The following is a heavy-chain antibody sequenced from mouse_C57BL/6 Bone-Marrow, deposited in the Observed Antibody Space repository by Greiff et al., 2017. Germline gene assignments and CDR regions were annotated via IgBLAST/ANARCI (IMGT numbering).Heavy chain of an antibody. D-gene: IGHD1-1*01. V-gene: IGHV1-20*01. Sequence: VQLQQSGPELVKPGDSVKISRKASGYSFTGYFMNWVMQSHGKSLEWIGRINPYNGDTFYNQKFKGKATLTVDKSSSTAHMELRSLTSEDSAVYYCARSRSYYYGSSLFDYWGQGTTLTVSS. J-gene: IGHJ2*01. CDR2: INPYNGDT. CDR1: GYSFTGYF. CDR3: ARSRSYYYGSSLFDY.